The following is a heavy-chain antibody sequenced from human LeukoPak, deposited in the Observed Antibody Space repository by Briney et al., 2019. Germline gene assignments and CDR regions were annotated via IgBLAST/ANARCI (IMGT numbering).Heavy chain of an antibody. D-gene: IGHD3-22*01. CDR3: VRGGSSGYWSLTDFDY. CDR1: GFTLGSHD. V-gene: IGHV3-13*01. Sequence: GGSLRLSCTASGFTLGSHDMHWVRQIPGQGLEWVAAVSSGFHAFFADSVQGRFTVSREDARNSLYLQMNSLRAGDTAVYYCVRGGSSGYWSLTDFDYWGQGTLVTVSS. CDR2: VSSGFHA. J-gene: IGHJ4*02.